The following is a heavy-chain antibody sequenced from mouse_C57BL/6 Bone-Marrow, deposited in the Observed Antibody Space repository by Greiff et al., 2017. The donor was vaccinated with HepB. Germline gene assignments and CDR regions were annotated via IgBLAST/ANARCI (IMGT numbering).Heavy chain of an antibody. CDR3: ARPYYYGSSLFAY. Sequence: EVKVVESGGGLVKPGGSLKLSCAASGFTFSDYGMHWVRQAPEKGLEWVAYISSGSSTIYYADTVKGRFTISRNNAKNTLFLQMTSLRSEDTAMYYCARPYYYGSSLFAYWGQGTLVTVSA. CDR2: ISSGSSTI. D-gene: IGHD1-1*01. V-gene: IGHV5-17*01. CDR1: GFTFSDYG. J-gene: IGHJ3*01.